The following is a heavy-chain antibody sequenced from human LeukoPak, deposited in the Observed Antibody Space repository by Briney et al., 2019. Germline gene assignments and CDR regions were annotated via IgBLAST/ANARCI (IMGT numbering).Heavy chain of an antibody. CDR2: ISNSGTTI. J-gene: IGHJ1*01. CDR1: GFTFSSYE. Sequence: GGSLRLSCAASGFTFSSYEMNWVRQAPGKGLEWVSYISNSGTTIYYADSVKGRFTISRDNAKSSLYLQMNSLRAEDTAVYYCARAGYSMDTEYFQHWGQGTLVTVSS. V-gene: IGHV3-48*03. D-gene: IGHD5-18*01. CDR3: ARAGYSMDTEYFQH.